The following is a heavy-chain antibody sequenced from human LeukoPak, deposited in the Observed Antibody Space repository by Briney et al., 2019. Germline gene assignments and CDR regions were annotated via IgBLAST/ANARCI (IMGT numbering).Heavy chain of an antibody. D-gene: IGHD6-13*01. Sequence: QPGGSLRLSCAASGFTFNTYGMHWVRQAPGKGLEWVAVISYDGSNKYYADSVKGRFTISRDNSENTLYLQMNSLRADDTAVYYCAKDPQAAAAPGWFDYWGQGTLVTVSS. CDR2: ISYDGSNK. J-gene: IGHJ4*02. CDR3: AKDPQAAAAPGWFDY. V-gene: IGHV3-30*18. CDR1: GFTFNTYG.